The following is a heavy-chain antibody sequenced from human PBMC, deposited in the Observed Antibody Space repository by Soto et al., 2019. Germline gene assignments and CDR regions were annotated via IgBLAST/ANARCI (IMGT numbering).Heavy chain of an antibody. Sequence: KTSETLSLTCTVSGGSISSGGYYWSWIRQHPGKGLEWIGYIYYSGSTYYNPSLKSRVTISVDTSKNQLSLKLSSVTAADTAVYYCARGQNYYGSGSSPGSLGSWGQGTLVTVSS. V-gene: IGHV4-31*03. CDR3: ARGQNYYGSGSSPGSLGS. CDR2: IYYSGST. D-gene: IGHD3-10*01. CDR1: GGSISSGGYY. J-gene: IGHJ4*02.